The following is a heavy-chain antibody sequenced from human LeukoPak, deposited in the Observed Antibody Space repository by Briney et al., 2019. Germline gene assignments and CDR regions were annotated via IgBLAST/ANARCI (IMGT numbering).Heavy chain of an antibody. D-gene: IGHD3-10*01. CDR3: ARAQSYNFYYYYYMDV. J-gene: IGHJ6*03. Sequence: APGRASCKPSGYTVTSYAIRRGPRSAGHGLEGWGGSSALNGTIDFAQKLQGRVTMTTDTSTSTAYMELRSLRSDDTAVYYCARAQSYNFYYYYYMDVWGKGTTVTISS. CDR2: SSALNGTI. CDR1: GYTVTSYA. V-gene: IGHV1-18*01.